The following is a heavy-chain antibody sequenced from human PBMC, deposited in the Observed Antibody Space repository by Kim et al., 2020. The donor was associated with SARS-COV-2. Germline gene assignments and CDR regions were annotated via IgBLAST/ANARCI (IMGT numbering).Heavy chain of an antibody. Sequence: SQTLSLTCAISGDSVSSNSAAWNWIRQSPSRGLEWLGRTYYRSKWYNEYALSVKSRITINPDTSKNQFSLQLKSVTPEDTAVYYCVGGSGWNTWGQGTLVTFSS. CDR3: VGGSGWNT. CDR1: GDSVSSNSAA. D-gene: IGHD6-19*01. V-gene: IGHV6-1*01. J-gene: IGHJ5*02. CDR2: TYYRSKWYN.